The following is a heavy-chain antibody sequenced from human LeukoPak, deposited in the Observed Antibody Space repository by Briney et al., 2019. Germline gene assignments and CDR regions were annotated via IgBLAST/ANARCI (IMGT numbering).Heavy chain of an antibody. J-gene: IGHJ6*02. CDR1: GGSISSYY. Sequence: SETLSLTCTVSGGSISSYYWSWIRQPPGKGLEWIGYNYYSGSTNYNPSLKSRVTISVDTSKNQFSLKLSSVTAADTAVYYCARSGYNVFPYYYGMDVWGQGTTVTVSS. V-gene: IGHV4-59*08. CDR3: ARSGYNVFPYYYGMDV. D-gene: IGHD5-24*01. CDR2: NYYSGST.